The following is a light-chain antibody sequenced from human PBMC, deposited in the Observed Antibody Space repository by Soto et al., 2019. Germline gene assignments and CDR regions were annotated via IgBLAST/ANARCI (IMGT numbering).Light chain of an antibody. V-gene: IGLV2-8*01. J-gene: IGLJ1*01. CDR3: SSYAGSNNFPFV. Sequence: LTQPPSASGSPGQSVTISCTGTSSDVGGYNYVSWYQQHPGKAPKLMIYEVSKRPSGVPDRFSGSKSGNTASLTVSGLQAEDEADYYCSSYAGSNNFPFVFGTGTKVTVL. CDR2: EVS. CDR1: SSDVGGYNY.